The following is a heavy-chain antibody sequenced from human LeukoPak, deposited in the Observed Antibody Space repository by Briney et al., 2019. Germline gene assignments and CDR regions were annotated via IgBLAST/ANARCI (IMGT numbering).Heavy chain of an antibody. CDR2: INPNSGGT. V-gene: IGHV1-2*02. J-gene: IGHJ4*02. CDR1: GYTFTGYY. D-gene: IGHD2-2*01. Sequence: ASVEVSCKASGYTFTGYYMHWVRQAPGQGLEWMGWINPNSGGTNYAQKFQGRVTMTRDTSISTAYMELSRLRSDDTAVYYCARVLAVCSSTSCYDYWGQGTLVTVSS. CDR3: ARVLAVCSSTSCYDY.